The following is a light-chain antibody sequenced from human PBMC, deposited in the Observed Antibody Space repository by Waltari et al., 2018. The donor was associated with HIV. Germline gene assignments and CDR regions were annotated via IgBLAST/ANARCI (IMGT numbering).Light chain of an antibody. CDR1: SPNLGAGYP. CDR3: QSYDSSLSGSGV. J-gene: IGLJ2*01. CDR2: GNS. Sequence: QSVLTQPPSVSGAPGPRVPTPYTGSSPNLGAGYPLPWPQQLPGTAPKPLIYGNSNRPSGVPDRFSGSKSGTSASLAITGLQAEDEADYYCQSYDSSLSGSGVFGGGTKLTVL. V-gene: IGLV1-40*01.